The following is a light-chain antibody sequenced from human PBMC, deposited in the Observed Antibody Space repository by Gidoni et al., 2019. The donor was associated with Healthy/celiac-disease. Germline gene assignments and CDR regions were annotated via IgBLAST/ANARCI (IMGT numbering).Light chain of an antibody. V-gene: IGLV1-44*01. CDR1: SSNIGTNT. CDR2: SNN. CDR3: AAWDDSLNGRV. Sequence: QSVLTQQPSASGTPVQGFPISGSGSSSNIGTNTVNWYKQLPGTAPKLLIYSNNQRPSGVPDRFSGSKSGTSASLAISGLQSEDEADYYCAAWDDSLNGRVFGGWTKLTVL. J-gene: IGLJ3*02.